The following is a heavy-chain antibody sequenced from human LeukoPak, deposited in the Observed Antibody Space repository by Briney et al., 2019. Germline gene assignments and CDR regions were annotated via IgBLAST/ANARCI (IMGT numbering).Heavy chain of an antibody. CDR1: GFTFSSYA. V-gene: IGHV3-30*04. D-gene: IGHD1-26*01. Sequence: GGSLRLSCAASGFTFSSYAMHWVRQAPGKGLEWVAVISYDGSNKYYADSVKGRFTISRDNSKNTLYLQMSSLRAEDTAVYYCARGEAFDYWGQGTLVTVSS. J-gene: IGHJ4*02. CDR2: ISYDGSNK. CDR3: ARGEAFDY.